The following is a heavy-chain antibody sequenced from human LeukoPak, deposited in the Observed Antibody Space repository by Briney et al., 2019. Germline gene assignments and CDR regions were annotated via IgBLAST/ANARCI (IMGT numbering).Heavy chain of an antibody. D-gene: IGHD6-13*01. CDR1: GGSISSYY. CDR2: IYYSGST. Sequence: SETLSLTCTVSGGSISSYYWSWIRQPPGKGLEWIGYIYYSGSTNYNPSLKSRVTISVDTSKNQFSLKLSSVTAADTAVYHCARQLGSSWYGYYYYYMDVWGKGTTVTISS. CDR3: ARQLGSSWYGYYYYYMDV. J-gene: IGHJ6*03. V-gene: IGHV4-59*01.